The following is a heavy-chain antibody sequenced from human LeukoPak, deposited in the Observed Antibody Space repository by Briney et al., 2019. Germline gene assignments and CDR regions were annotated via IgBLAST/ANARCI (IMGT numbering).Heavy chain of an antibody. Sequence: GGSLRLSCAASGFTFSSFWMTWVRQAPGKGLVWVARITSDGSITSYADSVKGRFTISRDNAKNTLYLQMNSLRAEDTAVYYCARTSGWSGFGYWGQGTLVTVSS. CDR1: GFTFSSFW. CDR3: ARTSGWSGFGY. D-gene: IGHD6-19*01. CDR2: ITSDGSIT. V-gene: IGHV3-74*01. J-gene: IGHJ4*02.